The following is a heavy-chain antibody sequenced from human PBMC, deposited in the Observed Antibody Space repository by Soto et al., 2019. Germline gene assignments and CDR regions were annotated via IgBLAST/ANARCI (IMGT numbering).Heavy chain of an antibody. CDR2: IYDSGST. Sequence: QVQLQESGPGLVKPSETLSLTCTVSGGSISTYYWSWIRQPPGKGLEWIGYIYDSGSTDYNPSLKSRVTISVDPSKTQFSLKLSSVTAADTAVYYCARHGGRYCSGGTCYIYWHFDLWGRGTLVTVSS. J-gene: IGHJ2*01. CDR1: GGSISTYY. D-gene: IGHD2-15*01. CDR3: ARHGGRYCSGGTCYIYWHFDL. V-gene: IGHV4-59*08.